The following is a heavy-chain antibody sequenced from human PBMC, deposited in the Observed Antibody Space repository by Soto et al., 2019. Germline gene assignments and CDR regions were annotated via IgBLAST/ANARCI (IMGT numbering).Heavy chain of an antibody. D-gene: IGHD2-21*02. Sequence: EVQLVESGGGLVKPGGSLRLSCAASGFTFSSYSMNWVRQAPGKGLEWVSSISSSSSYIYYADSVKGRFTISRDNAKNSLYLQMNSLRAEDTAVYYCARVPGAGGNSRTDYWGQGTLVTVSS. CDR3: ARVPGAGGNSRTDY. V-gene: IGHV3-21*01. CDR1: GFTFSSYS. CDR2: ISSSSSYI. J-gene: IGHJ4*02.